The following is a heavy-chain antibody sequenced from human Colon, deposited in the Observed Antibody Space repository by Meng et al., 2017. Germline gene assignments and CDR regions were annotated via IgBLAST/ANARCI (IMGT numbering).Heavy chain of an antibody. Sequence: GSLRPSCTVSGGSISSYYWSWIRQPPGKGLEWIGYIYYSGSTNYNPSLKSRVTISVDTSKNQFSLKLSSVTTADTAVYYCARDVYYYGSGSYYSGDAFDIWGQGTMVTVSS. CDR1: GGSISSYY. D-gene: IGHD3-10*01. J-gene: IGHJ3*02. CDR3: ARDVYYYGSGSYYSGDAFDI. CDR2: IYYSGST. V-gene: IGHV4-59*01.